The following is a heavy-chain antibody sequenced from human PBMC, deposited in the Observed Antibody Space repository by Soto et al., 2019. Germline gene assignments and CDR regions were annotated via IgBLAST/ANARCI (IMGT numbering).Heavy chain of an antibody. CDR1: GGSISSNY. CDR3: ARYRREAVAGYTLDN. CDR2: VYNSGST. D-gene: IGHD6-13*01. J-gene: IGHJ4*02. V-gene: IGHV4-59*01. Sequence: SETLSLTCTVSGGSISSNYWTWIRQPPGKGLEWIGHVYNSGSTNYNPSLKSRVTISEDTSKSQFSLKVNSMTAADTAVYYCARYRREAVAGYTLDNWGQGILVTVSS.